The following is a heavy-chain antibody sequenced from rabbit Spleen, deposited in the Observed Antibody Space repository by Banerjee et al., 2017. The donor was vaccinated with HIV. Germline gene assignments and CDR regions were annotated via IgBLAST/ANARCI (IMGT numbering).Heavy chain of an antibody. J-gene: IGHJ3*01. CDR3: ARAIVPWLGLTRLDL. CDR2: IYAAKGST. D-gene: IGHD4-1*01. Sequence: QQQLVESGGGLVKPGGTLTLTCKASGIDLINYYISWVRQAPGKGLEWIGIIYAAKGSTDYASWVNGRFTISSDNAQSTVDLKMTSLTAVDTATYFCARAIVPWLGLTRLDLWGPGTLVTVS. V-gene: IGHV1S43*01. CDR1: GIDLINYY.